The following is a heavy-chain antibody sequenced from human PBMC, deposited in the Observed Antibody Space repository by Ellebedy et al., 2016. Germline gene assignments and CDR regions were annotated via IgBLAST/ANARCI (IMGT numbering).Heavy chain of an antibody. D-gene: IGHD3-10*01. CDR3: ARDGSGSYYTGRYWYFDL. V-gene: IGHV3-30-3*01. J-gene: IGHJ2*01. CDR2: ISYDGSNK. Sequence: GGSLRLSCAASGFTFSSYAMHWVRQAPGKGLEWVAVISYDGSNKYYADSVKGRFTISRDNSKNTLYMQMNSLRAEDTAVYYCARDGSGSYYTGRYWYFDLWGRGTLVTVSS. CDR1: GFTFSSYA.